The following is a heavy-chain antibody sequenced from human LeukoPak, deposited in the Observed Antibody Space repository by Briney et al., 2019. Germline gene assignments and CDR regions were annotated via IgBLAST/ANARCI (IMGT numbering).Heavy chain of an antibody. CDR3: ARGSSSWYYFDY. Sequence: GGSLRLSCAASGFTFSNYNMNWVRQAPGKGLEWVSYIASSSSNIYYADSVKGRFTISRDNAKDSLYLQMNSLRAEDTAVYYCARGSSSWYYFDYWGQGTLVTVSS. CDR2: IASSSSNI. D-gene: IGHD6-13*01. CDR1: GFTFSNYN. J-gene: IGHJ4*02. V-gene: IGHV3-48*01.